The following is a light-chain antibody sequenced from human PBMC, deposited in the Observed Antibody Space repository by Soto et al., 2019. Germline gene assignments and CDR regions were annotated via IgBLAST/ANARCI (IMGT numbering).Light chain of an antibody. CDR2: KAS. CDR1: QSISSW. J-gene: IGKJ1*01. CDR3: QPYYSYWT. Sequence: DIQMTQYPSTLSASVGDIVIITCRASQSISSWLAWYQQKRGKAPKLLISKASNLESGAASTFSGSGSGTEFTLFVSNLQPDDFSIYYCQPYYSYWTLGQGNNVEL. V-gene: IGKV1-5*03.